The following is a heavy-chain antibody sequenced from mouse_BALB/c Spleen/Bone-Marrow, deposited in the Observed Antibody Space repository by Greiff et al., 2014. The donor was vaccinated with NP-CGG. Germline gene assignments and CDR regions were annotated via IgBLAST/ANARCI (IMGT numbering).Heavy chain of an antibody. CDR3: ARYYDYDWYFDV. Sequence: QVQLQQSRPELVKPGASVKMSCKASGYTFTDYVISWVKQRTGQGLEWIGEIYPGSGSTYYNEKCKGKATLTADKSSNTAYMQLSSLTSEDSAVYFCARYYDYDWYFDVWGAGTTVTVSS. CDR1: GYTFTDYV. V-gene: IGHV1-81*01. D-gene: IGHD2-4*01. CDR2: IYPGSGST. J-gene: IGHJ1*01.